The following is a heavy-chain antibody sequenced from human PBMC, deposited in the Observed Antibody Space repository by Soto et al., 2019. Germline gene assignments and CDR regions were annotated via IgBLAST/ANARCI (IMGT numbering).Heavy chain of an antibody. CDR1: GFIFASYA. V-gene: IGHV3-23*01. CDR2: ISGSAGTT. CDR3: AKNGPAYADAFDS. Sequence: EVQLSQSGGGWVQPGGSLRLSCSASGFIFASYAMSWVRQAPGKGLEWVSVISGSAGTTDDAGSVTGRFTISRDNSKNTLYLHMNSLKGEDTAVYYCAKNGPAYADAFDSWGQGTMVNVSS. J-gene: IGHJ3*01. D-gene: IGHD2-8*01.